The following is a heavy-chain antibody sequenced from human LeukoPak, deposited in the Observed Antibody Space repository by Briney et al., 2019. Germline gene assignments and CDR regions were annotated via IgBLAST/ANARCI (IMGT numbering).Heavy chain of an antibody. Sequence: PGRSLRLSCAASGFTFSSYGMHWVRQAPGKGLEWVAVISYDGSNKYYADSVKGRFTISRDNSKNTLYLQMNSLRAEDTAVYYCAKGLGIAVNDAFDIWGQGTMVTVSS. CDR3: AKGLGIAVNDAFDI. J-gene: IGHJ3*02. CDR2: ISYDGSNK. D-gene: IGHD6-19*01. CDR1: GFTFSSYG. V-gene: IGHV3-30*18.